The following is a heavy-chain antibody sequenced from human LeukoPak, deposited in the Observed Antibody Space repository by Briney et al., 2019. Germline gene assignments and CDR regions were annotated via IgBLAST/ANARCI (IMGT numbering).Heavy chain of an antibody. Sequence: GGSLRLSCAASGFTITTNYMNWVRQAPGKGLEWVSVIYGDDETNYADSVKGRFTISRDNSKNTLYLRMNSLRAEDTAVYYCAKDRMGIAAAGTGGDYYYYMDVWGKGTTVTVSS. CDR3: AKDRMGIAAAGTGGDYYYYMDV. CDR2: IYGDDET. D-gene: IGHD6-13*01. V-gene: IGHV3-53*01. J-gene: IGHJ6*03. CDR1: GFTITTNY.